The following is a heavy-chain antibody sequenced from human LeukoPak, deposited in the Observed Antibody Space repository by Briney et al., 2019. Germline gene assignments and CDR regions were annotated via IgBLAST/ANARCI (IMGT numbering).Heavy chain of an antibody. J-gene: IGHJ4*02. D-gene: IGHD3-9*01. V-gene: IGHV3-30*02. CDR2: IRYDGSNK. CDR1: GFTFSSYG. CDR3: AKGFFRYFDWVSGSFDY. Sequence: PGGSLRLSCAASGFTFSSYGMHWVRQAPGKGLEWVAFIRYDGSNKYYADSVKGRFTISRDNSKNTLYLQMNSLRAEDTAVYYCAKGFFRYFDWVSGSFDYWGQGTLVTVSS.